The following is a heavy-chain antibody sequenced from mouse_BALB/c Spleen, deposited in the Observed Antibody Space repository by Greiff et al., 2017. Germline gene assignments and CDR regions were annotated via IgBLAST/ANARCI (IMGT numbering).Heavy chain of an antibody. CDR3: ARSYYYGSSDAMDY. V-gene: IGHV5-9-4*01. CDR1: GFTFSSYA. Sequence: VQLKESGGGLVKPGGSLKLSCAASGFTFSSYAMSWVRQSPEKRLEWVAEISSGGSYTYYPDTVTGRFTISRDNAKNTLYLEMSSLRSEDTAMYYWARSYYYGSSDAMDYWGQGTSVTVSA. J-gene: IGHJ4*01. CDR2: ISSGGSYT. D-gene: IGHD1-1*01.